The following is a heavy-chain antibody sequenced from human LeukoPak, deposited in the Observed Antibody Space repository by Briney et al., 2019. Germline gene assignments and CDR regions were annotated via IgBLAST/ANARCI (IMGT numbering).Heavy chain of an antibody. Sequence: GGSLRLSCAASGFTFRRYWMAWVRQAPGKGLEWVANIKEDGSETYYVDSVKGRFTISRDNAKNSLYLQMNSLRVEDTPVYYCARDGARHCTDGSCTVYWGQGTLVPVSS. V-gene: IGHV3-7*01. D-gene: IGHD2-15*01. CDR1: GFTFRRYW. CDR2: IKEDGSET. J-gene: IGHJ4*02. CDR3: ARDGARHCTDGSCTVY.